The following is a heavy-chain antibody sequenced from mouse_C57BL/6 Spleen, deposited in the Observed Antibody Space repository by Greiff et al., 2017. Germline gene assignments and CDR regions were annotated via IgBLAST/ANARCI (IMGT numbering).Heavy chain of an antibody. V-gene: IGHV1-59*01. CDR1: GYTFTSYW. CDR3: ARRGFFYAMDY. Sequence: VQLQQPGAELVRPGTSVKLSCKASGYTFTSYWMHWVKQRPGQGLEWIGVIDPSDSYTNYNQKFKGKATLTVDTSSSTAYMQLSSLTSEDAAVYYFARRGFFYAMDYWGQGTSVTVSS. J-gene: IGHJ4*01. CDR2: IDPSDSYT.